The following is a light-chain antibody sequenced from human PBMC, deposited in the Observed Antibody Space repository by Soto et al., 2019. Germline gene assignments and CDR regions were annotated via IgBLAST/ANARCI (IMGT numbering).Light chain of an antibody. CDR2: GAS. V-gene: IGKV3-15*01. CDR3: QQYNNWPWT. CDR1: QSISDT. J-gene: IGKJ1*01. Sequence: EIVMTQSPATLSVSPGGRATLSCRASQSISDTLAWYQQKPGRAPRLLIHGASTRATGFPGRFSGSGSGTDFTLTISSLQSEDFAVYYCQQYNNWPWTFGQGTKVDIK.